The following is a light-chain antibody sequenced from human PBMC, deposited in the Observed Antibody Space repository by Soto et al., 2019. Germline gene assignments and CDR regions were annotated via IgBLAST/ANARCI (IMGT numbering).Light chain of an antibody. CDR1: QTISSW. CDR2: KAS. J-gene: IGKJ1*01. V-gene: IGKV1-5*03. Sequence: DIQMTQSPSTLSGSVGDRVTITCRASQTISSWLAWYQQKPGKAPKLLIYKASTLKSGVPSRFRGSGSGTEFTLTFSSLQPDDFASYFCQQYDSYSWTFGQGTKVDIK. CDR3: QQYDSYSWT.